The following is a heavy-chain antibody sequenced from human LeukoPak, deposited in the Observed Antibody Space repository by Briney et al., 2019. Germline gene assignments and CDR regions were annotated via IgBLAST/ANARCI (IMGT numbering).Heavy chain of an antibody. CDR2: ISGSGGST. D-gene: IGHD3-10*01. CDR3: ARPPMVRGVIITGDDVFDI. Sequence: QPGGSLRLSCAASGFTFSSYAMSWVRQAPGKGLEWVSAISGSGGSTYYADSVKGRFTISRDNSKNTLYLQMNSLKAEETAVYYCARPPMVRGVIITGDDVFDIWGQGTMVTVSS. CDR1: GFTFSSYA. J-gene: IGHJ3*02. V-gene: IGHV3-23*01.